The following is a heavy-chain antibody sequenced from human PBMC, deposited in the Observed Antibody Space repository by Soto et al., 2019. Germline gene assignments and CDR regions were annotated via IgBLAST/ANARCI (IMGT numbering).Heavy chain of an antibody. V-gene: IGHV4-31*03. Sequence: SETLSLTCTVSGGSISSGGYYWSWIRQHPGKGLEWIGYIYYSGSTYYNPSLKSRVTISVDTSKNQFSLKLSSVTAADTAVYYCARSHDILTGPFDYWGQGXLVTVYS. CDR3: ARSHDILTGPFDY. CDR1: GGSISSGGYY. D-gene: IGHD3-9*01. J-gene: IGHJ4*02. CDR2: IYYSGST.